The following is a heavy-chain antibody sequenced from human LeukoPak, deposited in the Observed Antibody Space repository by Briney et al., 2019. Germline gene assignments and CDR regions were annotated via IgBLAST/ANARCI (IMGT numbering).Heavy chain of an antibody. CDR1: GFTFSSYG. CDR3: AKDRVKQWLVRSSYFDY. J-gene: IGHJ4*02. CDR2: IRYDGSNK. V-gene: IGHV3-30*02. Sequence: GGSLRLSCAASGFTFSSYGMHWVRQAPGKGLEWVAFIRYDGSNKYYADSVKGRFTISRDNSKNTLYLQMNSLRAEDTAVYYCAKDRVKQWLVRSSYFDYWGQGTLVTVSS. D-gene: IGHD6-19*01.